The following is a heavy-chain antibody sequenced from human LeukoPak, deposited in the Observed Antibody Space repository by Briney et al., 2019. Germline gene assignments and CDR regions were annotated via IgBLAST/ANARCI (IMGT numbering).Heavy chain of an antibody. D-gene: IGHD1-26*01. J-gene: IGHJ4*02. CDR3: AKDKGGSSGMAVDY. V-gene: IGHV3-9*01. CDR2: ISWNSGSI. Sequence: GRSLRLSCAASGFTFDDYAMHWVRQAPGKGLEWVSGISWNSGSIGYADSVKGRFTISRDNAKNSLYLQMNSLRAEDTALYYCAKDKGGSSGMAVDYWGQGTLVTVSS. CDR1: GFTFDDYA.